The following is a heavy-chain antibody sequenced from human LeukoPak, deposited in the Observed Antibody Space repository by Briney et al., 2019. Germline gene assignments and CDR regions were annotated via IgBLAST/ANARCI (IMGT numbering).Heavy chain of an antibody. CDR3: AKDMTYDSSGSHAFDI. V-gene: IGHV3-23*01. D-gene: IGHD3-22*01. CDR1: GFTFSSYA. Sequence: PGGSLRLSCAASGFTFSSYAMSWVRQAPGKGLEWVSAISGSGGSTYYADSVKGRFTISRDNSKNTLYLQMNSLRAEDMALYYCAKDMTYDSSGSHAFDIWGQGTMVTVSS. J-gene: IGHJ3*02. CDR2: ISGSGGST.